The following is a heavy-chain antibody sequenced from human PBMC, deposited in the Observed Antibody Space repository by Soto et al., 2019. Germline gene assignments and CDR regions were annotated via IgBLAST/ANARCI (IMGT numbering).Heavy chain of an antibody. Sequence: QVQLQESGPGLVKPSQTLSLTCTVSGGSISTGGYYWTWIRQHPGKGLEWIGYIYYSGSTCYNPSLKSRVSIAVDTSKNQFSLKLSSVTAADTAVYYCGRGLSVTRFDNWGQGTLVTVSS. CDR2: IYYSGST. J-gene: IGHJ4*02. D-gene: IGHD4-17*01. CDR3: GRGLSVTRFDN. V-gene: IGHV4-31*03. CDR1: GGSISTGGYY.